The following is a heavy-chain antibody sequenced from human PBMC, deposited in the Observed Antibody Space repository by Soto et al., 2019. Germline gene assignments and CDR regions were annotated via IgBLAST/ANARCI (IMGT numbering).Heavy chain of an antibody. CDR2: VNPDSGHT. CDR1: GYIFTSYN. J-gene: IGHJ6*03. Sequence: QVQLVQSGAEVKKPGASVKVSCKASGYIFTSYNINWVRQAAGHGLEWMGWVNPDSGHTGYAQKFQGRVTMTRDTSIGTAHMELRSLTPEDTAVYYCARSAPCSNPALEYLYYMAVGGKG. D-gene: IGHD4-4*01. V-gene: IGHV1-8*02. CDR3: ARSAPCSNPALEYLYYMAV.